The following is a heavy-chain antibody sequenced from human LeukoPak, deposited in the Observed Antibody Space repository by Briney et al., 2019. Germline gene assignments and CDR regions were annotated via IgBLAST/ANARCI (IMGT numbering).Heavy chain of an antibody. V-gene: IGHV3-23*01. D-gene: IGHD6-19*01. CDR1: GFTFSSYA. Sequence: PRGSLRLSCAASGFTFSSYAMSWVRQAPGPGLEWVSAISGSGGSTYYADSVKGRFTISRDNSKNTLYLQMNSLRAEDTAVYYCAKGLEQWLVPAAFDIWGQGTMVTVSS. CDR3: AKGLEQWLVPAAFDI. CDR2: ISGSGGST. J-gene: IGHJ3*02.